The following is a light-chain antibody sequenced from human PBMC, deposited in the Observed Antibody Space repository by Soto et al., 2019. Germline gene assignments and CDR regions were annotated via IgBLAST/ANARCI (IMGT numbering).Light chain of an antibody. J-gene: IGLJ2*01. CDR2: EVT. CDR3: SSKAGSNNLGVV. V-gene: IGLV2-8*01. CDR1: SSDVGGYND. Sequence: QSVLTQPPSVSGSPGQSVAISCTGTSSDVGGYNDVSWYQQHPGKAPKLMIYEVTKRPSGVPDRFSGSKSGNTASLTVSGLQADDEADYDCSSKAGSNNLGVVFGGGTKVTVL.